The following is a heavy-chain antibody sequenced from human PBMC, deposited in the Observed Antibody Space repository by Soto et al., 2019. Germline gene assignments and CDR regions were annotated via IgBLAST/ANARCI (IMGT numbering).Heavy chain of an antibody. CDR2: ISGSGGST. Sequence: GGSLRLSCAASGFTFSSYAMSWVRQAPGEGLEWVSAISGSGGSTYYADSVQGRFTISRDNSKNTLILQMNSLRVEDTSLYYCATGGHCSYSTCLATGWGQGTLVTVSS. J-gene: IGHJ4*02. V-gene: IGHV3-23*01. CDR3: ATGGHCSYSTCLATG. D-gene: IGHD2-15*01. CDR1: GFTFSSYA.